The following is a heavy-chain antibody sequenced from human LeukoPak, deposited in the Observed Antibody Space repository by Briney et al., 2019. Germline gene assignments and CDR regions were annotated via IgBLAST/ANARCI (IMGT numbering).Heavy chain of an antibody. V-gene: IGHV4-34*01. J-gene: IGHJ6*03. Sequence: SETLSLTCAVYGGSFSGYYWSWIRQPPGKGLEWIGGINHSGSTNYNPSLKSRVTISVDTSKNQFSLKLSSVTAADTAVYYCARGGYDFWSGRLYYYYYMDVWGKGTTVTVSS. CDR2: INHSGST. CDR3: ARGGYDFWSGRLYYYYYMDV. CDR1: GGSFSGYY. D-gene: IGHD3-3*01.